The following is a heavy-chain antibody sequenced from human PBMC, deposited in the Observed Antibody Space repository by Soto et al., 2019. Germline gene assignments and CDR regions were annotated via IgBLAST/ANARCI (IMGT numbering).Heavy chain of an antibody. D-gene: IGHD3-10*01. J-gene: IGHJ4*02. CDR1: GFSLSTSGVG. V-gene: IGHV2-5*02. CDR2: LYWDDDK. CDR3: AHSLYGSGSYYSDYFDY. Sequence: QITLKESGPTLVKPTQTLTLTCTFSGFSLSTSGVGVGWIRQPPGKALEWLALLYWDDDKRYSPSLKSRLTITKDTSKNQVVLTMTNMDPVDTATYYCAHSLYGSGSYYSDYFDYWGQGTLVTVSS.